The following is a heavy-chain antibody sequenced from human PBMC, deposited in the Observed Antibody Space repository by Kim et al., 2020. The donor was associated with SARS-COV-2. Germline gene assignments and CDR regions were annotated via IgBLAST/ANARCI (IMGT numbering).Heavy chain of an antibody. J-gene: IGHJ5*02. Sequence: SETLSLTCTVSGGSISSGGYYWSWIRQHPGKGLEWIGYIYYSGSTYYNPSLKSRVTISVDTSKNQFSLKLSSVTAADTAVYYCASGGGSGSYYSSWFDPWGQGTLVTVSS. CDR3: ASGGGSGSYYSSWFDP. D-gene: IGHD3-10*01. V-gene: IGHV4-31*03. CDR1: GGSISSGGYY. CDR2: IYYSGST.